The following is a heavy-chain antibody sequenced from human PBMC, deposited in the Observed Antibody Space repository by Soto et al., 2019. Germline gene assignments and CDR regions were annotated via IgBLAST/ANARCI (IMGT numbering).Heavy chain of an antibody. CDR3: AGEDSIIIPAVSDF. J-gene: IGHJ4*02. CDR1: GFAFNNYG. V-gene: IGHV3-21*01. CDR2: ISKSDYT. D-gene: IGHD2-2*01. Sequence: GGSLRLSCTVSGFAFNNYGINWVRQSPGKGLEWVSSISKSDYTYYSDSVKGRFTISRDNAKNSVSLQMNTLRVEDTAVYYCAGEDSIIIPAVSDFWGQGTLVTVSS.